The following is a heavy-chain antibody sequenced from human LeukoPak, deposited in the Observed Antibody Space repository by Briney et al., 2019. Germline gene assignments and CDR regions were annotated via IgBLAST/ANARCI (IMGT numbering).Heavy chain of an antibody. CDR1: GGSISIYY. Sequence: SETLSLTCTVSGGSISIYYWSWIRQPAGKGLGWIGRIYSTGSTNYNPSLKSRVTMSLDTSKSHLSLKLTSVTAADTAVYYCARFTARAREIDYWGQGILVTVSS. V-gene: IGHV4-4*07. CDR2: IYSTGST. J-gene: IGHJ4*02. D-gene: IGHD6-6*01. CDR3: ARFTARAREIDY.